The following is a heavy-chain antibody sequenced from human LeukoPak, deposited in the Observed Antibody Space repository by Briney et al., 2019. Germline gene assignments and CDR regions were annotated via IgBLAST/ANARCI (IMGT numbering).Heavy chain of an antibody. D-gene: IGHD3-22*01. J-gene: IGHJ4*02. CDR3: AGHYYDTSGYYYFDY. CDR2: IYYSGST. V-gene: IGHV4-59*08. CDR1: VRSINGYY. Sequence: PSETLSLTCSVSVRSINGYYWSWLRQPPGKGLEYMGYIYYSGSTDYTPSLKSQITISVDTSKIQFSLKLRSVTDAYTSVYLCAGHYYDTSGYYYFDYWGQGTLVTVSS.